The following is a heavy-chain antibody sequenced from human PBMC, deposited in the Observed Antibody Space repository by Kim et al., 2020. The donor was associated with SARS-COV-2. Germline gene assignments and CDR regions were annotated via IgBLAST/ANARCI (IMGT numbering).Heavy chain of an antibody. D-gene: IGHD6-19*01. CDR3: AREGHSSGRAGAFDY. V-gene: IGHV3-30*03. CDR2: VSADESNK. Sequence: GGSLRLSCTASGFTFGSAHMHWVRQAPGKGLEWVALVSADESNKNYVDSVKGRFTVSRDNSQNTLFLEIDSVRPEDTAVYYCAREGHSSGRAGAFDYW. CDR1: GFTFGSAH. J-gene: IGHJ4*01.